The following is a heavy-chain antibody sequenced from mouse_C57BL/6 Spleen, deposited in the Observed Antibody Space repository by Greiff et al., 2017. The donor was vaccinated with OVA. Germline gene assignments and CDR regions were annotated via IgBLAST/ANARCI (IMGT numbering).Heavy chain of an antibody. D-gene: IGHD3-2*02. V-gene: IGHV1-50*01. J-gene: IGHJ2*01. CDR1: GYTFTSYW. Sequence: QVQLQQPEAELVKPGASVKLSCKASGYTFTSYWMQWVKQRPGQGLEWIGEIDPSDSYTNYNQKFKGKATLTVDTSSSTAYMQLSSLTSEDSAVYYCARSRGSSGYPFDYWGQGTTLTVSS. CDR2: IDPSDSYT. CDR3: ARSRGSSGYPFDY.